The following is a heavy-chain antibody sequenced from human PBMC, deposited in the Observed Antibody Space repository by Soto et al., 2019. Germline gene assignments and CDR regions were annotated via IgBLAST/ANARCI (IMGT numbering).Heavy chain of an antibody. D-gene: IGHD3-3*01. CDR1: GYAFTKYG. V-gene: IGHV1-18*04. CDR2: ISGDSGNT. Sequence: ASVKVSCKASGYAFTKYGITWVRQAPGQGLEWLGWISGDSGNTNFAQRLKDRVTMTTDTSTTTAYMELRSLRRDDTAIYYCARVASLIPIFHGLDAWGQGTTVTVSS. J-gene: IGHJ6*02. CDR3: ARVASLIPIFHGLDA.